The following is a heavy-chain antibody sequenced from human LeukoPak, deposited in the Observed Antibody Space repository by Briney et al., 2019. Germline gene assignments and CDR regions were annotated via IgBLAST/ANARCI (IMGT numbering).Heavy chain of an antibody. CDR1: GFTFSSYW. Sequence: PGGSLRLSCAASGFTFSSYWMSWVRQAPGKGLEWVANIKQDGSEKYYVDSVKGRFTISRDNAKNSLYLQMNSLRAEDTAVYYCARESSAQGTRWFGELFGNYYYYYMDVWGKGTTVTVSS. CDR2: IKQDGSEK. V-gene: IGHV3-7*01. CDR3: ARESSAQGTRWFGELFGNYYYYYMDV. J-gene: IGHJ6*03. D-gene: IGHD3-10*01.